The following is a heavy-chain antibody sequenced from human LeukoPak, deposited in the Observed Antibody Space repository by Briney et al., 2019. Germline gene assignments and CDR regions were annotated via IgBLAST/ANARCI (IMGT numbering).Heavy chain of an antibody. CDR3: AKSNGYGLIDI. D-gene: IGHD3-10*01. Sequence: SETLSLTCTVSGYSISSGYYWGWVRQPPGKALEWIGNIFYTGSTYYSPSLKSRVSISLDTSRNQFSLRLNSVTAADTAVYYCAKSNGYGLIDIWGQGTMVTVSS. CDR1: GYSISSGYY. CDR2: IFYTGST. V-gene: IGHV4-38-2*02. J-gene: IGHJ3*02.